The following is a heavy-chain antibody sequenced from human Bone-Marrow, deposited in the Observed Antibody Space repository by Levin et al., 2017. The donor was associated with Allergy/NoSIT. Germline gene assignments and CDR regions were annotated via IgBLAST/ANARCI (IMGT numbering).Heavy chain of an antibody. J-gene: IGHJ6*02. D-gene: IGHD3-3*01. V-gene: IGHV3-43*01. CDR2: ISWDGTTT. CDR1: GFNFDDYF. CDR3: AKPITLFGVVPEYGMDV. Sequence: PGGSLRLSCAASGFNFDDYFMHWVRQAPGKGLEWVSVISWDGTTTYYADSVKGRFTISRDNSKPSLYLEMNSLKIEDSGLYFCAKPITLFGVVPEYGMDVWGQGTTVTVSS.